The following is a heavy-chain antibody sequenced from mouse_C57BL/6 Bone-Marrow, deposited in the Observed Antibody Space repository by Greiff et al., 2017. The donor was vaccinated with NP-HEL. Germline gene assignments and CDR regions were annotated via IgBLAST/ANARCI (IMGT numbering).Heavy chain of an antibody. V-gene: IGHV3-6*01. CDR1: GYSITSGYY. CDR2: ISYDGSN. CDR3: ARGWLLQFPYYFDY. Sequence: EVKLMESGPGLVKPSQSLSLTCSVTGYSITSGYYWNWIRQFPGNKLEWMGYISYDGSNNYNPSLKNRISITRDTSKNQFFLKLNSVTTEDTATYYCARGWLLQFPYYFDYWGQGTTLTVSS. J-gene: IGHJ2*01. D-gene: IGHD2-3*01.